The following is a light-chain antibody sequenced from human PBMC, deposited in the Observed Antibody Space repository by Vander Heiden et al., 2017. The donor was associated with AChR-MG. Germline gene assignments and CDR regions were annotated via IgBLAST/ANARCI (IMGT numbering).Light chain of an antibody. J-gene: IGLJ1*01. CDR2: QDS. CDR3: QTWDGNTVV. CDR1: DLDNRY. V-gene: IGLV3-1*01. Sequence: SYELTQPSSVSVSPGQTASITCSGDDLDNRYVCWYQQRAGQSPLVVIYQDSRRPSGIPDRFSGSSSGNTATLAISETQPMDEADYYCQTWDGNTVVFGTGTRVTVL.